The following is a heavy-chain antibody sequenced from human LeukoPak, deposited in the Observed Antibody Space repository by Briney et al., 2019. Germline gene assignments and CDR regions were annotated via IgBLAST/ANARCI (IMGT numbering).Heavy chain of an antibody. CDR1: GGSISSYY. V-gene: IGHV4-4*07. CDR2: FSTSGYT. Sequence: SETLSLTCTVSGGSISSYYWSWIRQPAGKGLEWIGRFSTSGYTSYNPSLKSRVTLSVDTSKNQFSLKLTSVTAADTAVYYCAKDVQWWTGTLTTYYYYYMDVWGKGTTVTVSS. D-gene: IGHD2-15*01. CDR3: AKDVQWWTGTLTTYYYYYMDV. J-gene: IGHJ6*03.